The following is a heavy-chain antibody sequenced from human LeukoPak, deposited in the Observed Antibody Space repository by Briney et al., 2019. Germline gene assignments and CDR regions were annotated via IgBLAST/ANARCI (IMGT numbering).Heavy chain of an antibody. J-gene: IGHJ6*02. D-gene: IGHD5-12*01. CDR3: ASGYDYYFYYGADV. CDR1: GYTFTGYY. V-gene: IGHV1-2*02. CDR2: INPNNGGT. Sequence: ASVKVSCKASGYTFTGYYMHWVRQAPGQGLEWMGWINPNNGGTNYAQKFQGRVTMTRDSSISTTYMELSSLRSDDTAVYYCASGYDYYFYYGADVWGQGTTVTVSS.